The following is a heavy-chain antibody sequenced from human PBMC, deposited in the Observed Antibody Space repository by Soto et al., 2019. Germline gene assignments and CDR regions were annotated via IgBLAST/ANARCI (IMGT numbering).Heavy chain of an antibody. D-gene: IGHD6-13*01. CDR1: GGSISSYY. CDR2: IYYSGST. J-gene: IGHJ4*02. V-gene: IGHV4-59*01. Sequence: QVQLQESGPGLVKPSETLSLTCTVSGGSISSYYWSWIRQPPGKGLEWIGYIYYSGSTNYNPSLKSRVTISVDTSKNQFSLKLSSVTAADTAVYYCARARRYSSSWYPFDYWGQGTLVTVSS. CDR3: ARARRYSSSWYPFDY.